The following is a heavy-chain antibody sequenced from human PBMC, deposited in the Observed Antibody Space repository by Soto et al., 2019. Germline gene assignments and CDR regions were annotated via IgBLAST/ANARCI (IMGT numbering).Heavy chain of an antibody. J-gene: IGHJ4*02. Sequence: QVQLVESGGGVVQPGRSMRLSYAASGFTFSSYGMHWVRQAPGKGLEWVAVISYDGSNKYYADSVKGRFTISRDNSKNTLYLQMNSLRAEDTAVYYCAKEKGIRKALDYWGQGTLVTVSS. CDR1: GFTFSSYG. CDR3: AKEKGIRKALDY. CDR2: ISYDGSNK. V-gene: IGHV3-30*18.